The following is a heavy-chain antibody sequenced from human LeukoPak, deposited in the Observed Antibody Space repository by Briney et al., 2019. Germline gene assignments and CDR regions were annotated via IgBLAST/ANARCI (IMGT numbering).Heavy chain of an antibody. D-gene: IGHD2-2*01. CDR3: ARDLRYCTSTSCPDY. V-gene: IGHV3-7*01. J-gene: IGHJ4*02. CDR2: IKQDGSEK. Sequence: GGSLRLSCAASGFTFTNYWMSWVRRTPGKGLEWLANIKQDGSEKDYVDSMKGRFTISRDNAKNSLYLQMISLRAEDTAVYYCARDLRYCTSTSCPDYWGQGTLVTVSS. CDR1: GFTFTNYW.